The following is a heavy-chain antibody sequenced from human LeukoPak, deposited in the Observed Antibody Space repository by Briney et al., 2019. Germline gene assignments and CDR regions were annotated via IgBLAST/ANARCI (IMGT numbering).Heavy chain of an antibody. Sequence: SETLSLTCTVSGGSISSYYWNWIRQPPGKGLEWIGYIYYSVSANYNPSLKSRVTISVDTSKNQFSLRLNSVTPADTAVYYCARSTHYAMDVWGQGTTVTVSS. CDR3: ARSTHYAMDV. CDR1: GGSISSYY. CDR2: IYYSVSA. J-gene: IGHJ6*02. V-gene: IGHV4-59*01.